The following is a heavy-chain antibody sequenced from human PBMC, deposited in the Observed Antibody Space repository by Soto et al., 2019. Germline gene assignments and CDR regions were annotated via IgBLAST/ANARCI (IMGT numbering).Heavy chain of an antibody. Sequence: QVQLQQWGAGLLKPSETLSLTCAVYGGSFSGYYWSWIRQPPGKGLEWIGEINHSGSTNYNPSLKSRVTISVDTSKNQFSLKLSSVTAADTAVYYCARGIYGGNSRSWGAFDIWGQGTMVTVSS. V-gene: IGHV4-34*01. CDR3: ARGIYGGNSRSWGAFDI. J-gene: IGHJ3*02. CDR1: GGSFSGYY. D-gene: IGHD4-17*01. CDR2: INHSGST.